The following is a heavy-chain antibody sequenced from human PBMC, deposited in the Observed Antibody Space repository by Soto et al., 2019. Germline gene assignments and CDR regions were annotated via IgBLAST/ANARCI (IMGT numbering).Heavy chain of an antibody. CDR1: GYTFTSYG. J-gene: IGHJ4*02. V-gene: IGHV1-18*01. D-gene: IGHD3-16*02. CDR2: ISAYNGNT. CDR3: ARDVFMITFGGVIVPFDY. Sequence: QVQLVQSGAEVKKPGASVKVSCKASGYTFTSYGISWVRQAPGQGLEWMGWISAYNGNTNYAQKLQGRVTMTTDTSTSTAYMELRSLRSDDTAVYYSARDVFMITFGGVIVPFDYWGQGTLVTVSS.